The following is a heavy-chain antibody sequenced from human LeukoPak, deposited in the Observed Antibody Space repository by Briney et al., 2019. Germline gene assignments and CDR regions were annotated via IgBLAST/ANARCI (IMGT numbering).Heavy chain of an antibody. Sequence: SETLSLTCSVSGGSISSYYWSWIRQPAGKGREWIGRIYTTGSTDYNPSLKSRVTMSVDTSKNQFSLNLSSVTAADTAVYYCARDARGWSGFDYWGQGTLVTVSS. CDR3: ARDARGWSGFDY. CDR2: IYTTGST. J-gene: IGHJ4*02. D-gene: IGHD3-3*01. CDR1: GGSISSYY. V-gene: IGHV4-4*07.